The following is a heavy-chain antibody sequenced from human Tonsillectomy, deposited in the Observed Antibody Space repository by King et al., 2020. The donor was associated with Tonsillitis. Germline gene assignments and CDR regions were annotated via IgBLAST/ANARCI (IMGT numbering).Heavy chain of an antibody. Sequence: VQLVESGAEVKKPGESLRISCKGSGSSFTSYWISWVRQMPGKGLEWMGRYNPSDAYNNYISSFQGHVTISADKSIITSYLQWSSLKASYTAMYYCARAFRGRGDYYMDVWGKGTTVTVSS. CDR2: YNPSDAYN. CDR3: ARAFRGRGDYYMDV. J-gene: IGHJ6*03. D-gene: IGHD3-10*01. CDR1: GSSFTSYW. V-gene: IGHV5-10-1*03.